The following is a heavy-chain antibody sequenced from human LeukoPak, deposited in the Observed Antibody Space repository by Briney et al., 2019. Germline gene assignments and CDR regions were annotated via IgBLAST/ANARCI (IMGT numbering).Heavy chain of an antibody. CDR3: ARGGSSRWYGWFDP. CDR2: INHSGST. J-gene: IGHJ5*02. Sequence: PSETLSLTCAVYGGSFSGYYWSWIRQPPGKGLERIGEINHSGSTNYNPSLKSRVTISVDTSKNQFSLKLSSVTAADTAVYYCARGGSSRWYGWFDPWGQGTLVTVSS. V-gene: IGHV4-34*01. CDR1: GGSFSGYY. D-gene: IGHD6-13*01.